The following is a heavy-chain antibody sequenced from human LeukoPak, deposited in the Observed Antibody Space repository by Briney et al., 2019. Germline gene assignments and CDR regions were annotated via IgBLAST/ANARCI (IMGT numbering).Heavy chain of an antibody. V-gene: IGHV1-69*05. J-gene: IGHJ3*02. D-gene: IGHD5-18*01. CDR1: GGAFSSYA. Sequence: ASVKVSCKASGGAFSSYAISWVRQAPGQGLEWMGGIIPIFGTANYAQKFQGRVTITTDESTSTAYMELSSLRSEDTAVYYCARDGYSYGYRAFDIWGQGTMVTVSS. CDR2: IIPIFGTA. CDR3: ARDGYSYGYRAFDI.